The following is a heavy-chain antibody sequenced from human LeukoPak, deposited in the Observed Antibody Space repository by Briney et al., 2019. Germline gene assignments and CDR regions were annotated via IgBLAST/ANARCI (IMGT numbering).Heavy chain of an antibody. D-gene: IGHD1-26*01. V-gene: IGHV3-74*01. CDR2: ISGDGGST. CDR3: ARVSSGSYFGYYYYYMDV. J-gene: IGHJ6*03. CDR1: GFPFSSSW. Sequence: GGSLRLSCAASGFPFSSSWVHWVRQAPGKGLVWVSRISGDGGSTEYADSVKGRFAISRDNAKNTLYLQMNSLRAEDTAVYYCARVSSGSYFGYYYYYMDVWGKGTTVTVSS.